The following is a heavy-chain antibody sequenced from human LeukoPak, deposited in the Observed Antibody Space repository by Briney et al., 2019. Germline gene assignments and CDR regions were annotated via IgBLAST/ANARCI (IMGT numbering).Heavy chain of an antibody. D-gene: IGHD3-3*02. J-gene: IGHJ3*02. CDR2: ISVRGGST. V-gene: IGHV3-23*01. Sequence: QPGGSLRLSCAASGFTFSSYARSGGRQAPGKGLGWVSTISVRGGSTYYADYVQGRFTISRDNSNNTLYLQMNSLRAEDTAVYYCAKVLGAARRWDAFDIWGQGTMVTVSS. CDR3: AKVLGAARRWDAFDI. CDR1: GFTFSSYA.